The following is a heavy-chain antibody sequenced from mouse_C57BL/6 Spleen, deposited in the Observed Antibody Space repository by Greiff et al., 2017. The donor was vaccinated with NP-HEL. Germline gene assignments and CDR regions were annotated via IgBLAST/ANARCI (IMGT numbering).Heavy chain of an antibody. Sequence: EVQLQQSGPELVKPGASVKIPCKASGYTFTDYNMDWVKQSHGKSLEWIGDINPNNGGTIYNQKFKGKATLTVDKSSSTAYMELRSLTSEDTAVYYCARGQLRRNLPFDYWGQGTTLTVSS. V-gene: IGHV1-18*01. CDR1: GYTFTDYN. CDR2: INPNNGGT. CDR3: ARGQLRRNLPFDY. J-gene: IGHJ2*01. D-gene: IGHD3-2*02.